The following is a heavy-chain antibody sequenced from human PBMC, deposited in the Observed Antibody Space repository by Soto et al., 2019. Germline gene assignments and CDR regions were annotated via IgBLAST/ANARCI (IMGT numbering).Heavy chain of an antibody. D-gene: IGHD3-22*01. CDR1: GFTFRNYA. CDR3: AKITAYYYDNSGANFDY. J-gene: IGHJ4*02. V-gene: IGHV3-23*01. CDR2: ISGGGGNT. Sequence: GGSLRLSCAASGFTFRNYAMSWVRQAPGKGLEWVSVISGGGGNTYDADSAKGRFTISRDNSKNTLYLQMSSLRAEDTAVYYCAKITAYYYDNSGANFDYWGQGTLVTVSS.